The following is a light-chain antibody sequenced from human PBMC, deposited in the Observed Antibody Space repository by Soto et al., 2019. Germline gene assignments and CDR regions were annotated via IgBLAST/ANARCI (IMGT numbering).Light chain of an antibody. J-gene: IGLJ2*01. CDR2: EAA. Sequence: QSARTQPASVSRSPGQSITISCTGTSNDIGANNYVSWYQHHPGKAPKILIYEAANRPSGVSHRFSGSKSGNTASLTISGLQAEDETDYFCTSYTSTTTLVFGGGTKLTVL. V-gene: IGLV2-14*01. CDR3: TSYTSTTTLV. CDR1: SNDIGANNY.